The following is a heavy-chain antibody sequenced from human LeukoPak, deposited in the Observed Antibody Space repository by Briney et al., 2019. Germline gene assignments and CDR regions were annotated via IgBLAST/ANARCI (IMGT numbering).Heavy chain of an antibody. J-gene: IGHJ6*04. CDR1: GGSFSGYY. Sequence: SETLSLTCAVYGGSFSGYYWSWLRQPPGKGLEWIGEINHSGSTNYNPSLKSRVTISVDTSKNQFSLKLSSVTAADTAVYYCARLLRYLDYGMDVWGKGTTVTVSS. CDR3: ARLLRYLDYGMDV. D-gene: IGHD3-9*01. CDR2: INHSGST. V-gene: IGHV4-34*01.